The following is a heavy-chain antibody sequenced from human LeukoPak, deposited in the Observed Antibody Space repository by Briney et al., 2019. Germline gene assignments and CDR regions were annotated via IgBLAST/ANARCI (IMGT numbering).Heavy chain of an antibody. V-gene: IGHV3-21*01. CDR1: AFTFSSYS. D-gene: IGHD6-6*01. CDR2: ISSSSSYI. CDR3: ARGVPVYSSSFDY. J-gene: IGHJ4*02. Sequence: PGGSLRLSCAASAFTFSSYSMNWVRQAPGKGLEWVSSISSSSSYIYYADSVKGRFTISRDSAKNSLYLQMNSLRAEDTAVYYCARGVPVYSSSFDYWGQGTLVTVSS.